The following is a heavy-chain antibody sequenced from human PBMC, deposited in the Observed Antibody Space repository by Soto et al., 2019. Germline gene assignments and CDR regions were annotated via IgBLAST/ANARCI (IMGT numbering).Heavy chain of an antibody. Sequence: SETLSLTCTVSVGSISSSSYYWGWIRQPPGKGLEWIGSIYYSGSTYYNPSLKSRVTISVDTSKNQFSLKLSSVTAADTAVYYCARLVSGSYYDYWGQGTLVTVSS. CDR3: ARLVSGSYYDY. J-gene: IGHJ4*02. D-gene: IGHD1-26*01. CDR1: VGSISSSSYY. V-gene: IGHV4-39*01. CDR2: IYYSGST.